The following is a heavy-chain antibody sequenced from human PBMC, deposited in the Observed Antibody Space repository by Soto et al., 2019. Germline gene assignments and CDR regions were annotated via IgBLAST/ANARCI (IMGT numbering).Heavy chain of an antibody. D-gene: IGHD3-22*01. CDR2: IFPIFGSA. Sequence: QVQLVQSGAEVKKPGSSVKVSCKSSGGTFNTYAISWVRQAPGQGLEWMGAIFPIFGSANYAQRFQGRVTITADEFTTTAYMELSSLRSDDTAVYFCARRDSKYDSTAYPPVDSWGQGTLVTVSS. CDR1: GGTFNTYA. V-gene: IGHV1-69*01. J-gene: IGHJ5*01. CDR3: ARRDSKYDSTAYPPVDS.